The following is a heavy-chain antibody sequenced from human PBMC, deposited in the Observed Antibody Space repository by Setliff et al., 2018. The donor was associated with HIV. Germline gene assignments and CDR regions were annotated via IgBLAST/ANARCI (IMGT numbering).Heavy chain of an antibody. V-gene: IGHV4-59*11. CDR3: ARYYDSSGYYDY. J-gene: IGHJ4*02. D-gene: IGHD3-22*01. CDR1: GGSISTHY. Sequence: SETLSLTCTVSGGSISTHYWSWIRQSPGKGLEWIGSIYYSGSTNYNPSLKSRVTISVDTSENQFSLKLRSVTAADTAVYYCARYYDSSGYYDYWGQGTLVTVSS. CDR2: IYYSGST.